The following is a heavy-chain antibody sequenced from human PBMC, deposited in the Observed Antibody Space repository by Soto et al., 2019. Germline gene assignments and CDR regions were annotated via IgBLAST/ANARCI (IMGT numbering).Heavy chain of an antibody. Sequence: QMQLQESGPGLVKPSETLSLTCTVSGGSIRGYYWSWIRQSAGMGLEWIGRMHTSGSTNYNPSLKSRVTISVDMSTNRISLKLTSVTAADTALYYCVRASMPKAHFDSWGQGTLVTVSS. D-gene: IGHD2-2*01. V-gene: IGHV4-4*07. CDR2: MHTSGST. J-gene: IGHJ4*02. CDR1: GGSIRGYY. CDR3: VRASMPKAHFDS.